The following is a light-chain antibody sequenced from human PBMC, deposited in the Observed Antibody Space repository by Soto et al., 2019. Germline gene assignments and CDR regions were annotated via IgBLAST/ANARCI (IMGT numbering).Light chain of an antibody. CDR2: GNS. CDR1: SSHNGGGYD. J-gene: IGLJ1*01. Sequence: SVLTPPPPVSGAPGQRGTISCPGGSSHNGGGYDVHWYQQLPGTAPKLLIYGNSNRPSGVPDRFSGSKSGTSASLAITGLQAEDEADYYCQSYDSSLSGYVFGTGTKVTVL. CDR3: QSYDSSLSGYV. V-gene: IGLV1-40*01.